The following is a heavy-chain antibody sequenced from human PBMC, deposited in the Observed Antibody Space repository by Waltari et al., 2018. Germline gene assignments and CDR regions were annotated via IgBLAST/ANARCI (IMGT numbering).Heavy chain of an antibody. V-gene: IGHV3-74*01. J-gene: IGHJ4*02. CDR1: GFSFSSYW. CDR2: INSDGSST. D-gene: IGHD6-19*01. Sequence: EVQLVESGGGLVQPGGSLRLSCAASGFSFSSYWMNWVRQAPGKGLVWVSRINSDGSSTSYAYSVKGRFTISRDNAKNTLYLQMNSLRAEDTAVYYCATSSGSGWNYWGQGTLVTVSS. CDR3: ATSSGSGWNY.